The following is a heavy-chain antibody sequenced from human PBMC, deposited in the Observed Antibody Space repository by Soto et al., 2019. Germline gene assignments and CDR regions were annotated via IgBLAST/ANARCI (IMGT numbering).Heavy chain of an antibody. CDR2: INSDGNST. D-gene: IGHD4-4*01. Sequence: GGSMRLSSTASGLKFSPFWMHWVRQVPGKGPVWVSRINSDGNSTSYADSVKGRFTISRDNAKNTLYLQMNSLRAEDTAVYYCARGSNHFDYWGQGTLVTVSS. J-gene: IGHJ4*02. V-gene: IGHV3-74*01. CDR3: ARGSNHFDY. CDR1: GLKFSPFW.